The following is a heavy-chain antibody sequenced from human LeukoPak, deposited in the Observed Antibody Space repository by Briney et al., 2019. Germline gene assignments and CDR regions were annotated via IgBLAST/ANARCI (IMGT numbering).Heavy chain of an antibody. V-gene: IGHV3-53*01. D-gene: IGHD2-8*02. CDR2: RHSGGNT. J-gene: IGHJ1*01. CDR3: ARDGCTGDSRGGCPWYFQH. CDR1: GFTVSSNY. Sequence: PGGSLRLSCAASGFTVSSNYMSWVRQAPGKGLEWVSVRHSGGNTYYADSVKGRFTISRDNSKNTLYLQMNSLRAEDTAVYYCARDGCTGDSRGGCPWYFQHWGQGTLVTVSS.